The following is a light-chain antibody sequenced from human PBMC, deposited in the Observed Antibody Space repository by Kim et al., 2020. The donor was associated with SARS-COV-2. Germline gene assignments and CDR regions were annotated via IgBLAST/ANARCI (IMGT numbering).Light chain of an antibody. V-gene: IGKV3-15*01. CDR1: QSVSNN. CDR2: GAS. Sequence: SPGETATLSCRASQSVSNNVAWYQQKPRQAPRLLIYGASTRGADVPARFSGSGSGTDFTLIISSLQSEDLAVYHCQQYDDWPPWTFGQGTKVDIK. J-gene: IGKJ1*01. CDR3: QQYDDWPPWT.